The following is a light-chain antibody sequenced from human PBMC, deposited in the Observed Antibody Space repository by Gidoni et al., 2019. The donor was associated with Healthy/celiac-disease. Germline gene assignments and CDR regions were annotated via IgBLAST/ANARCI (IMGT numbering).Light chain of an antibody. Sequence: QSALTQPASVSGSPGQSLTISCTGTSSDVGGYNYVSWYQQHPGKAPKLMIYEVSNRPSGVSNRFSGSKSGNTASLTISRLQAEDEADYYCSSYTSSSTVVFGGGTKLTVL. CDR3: SSYTSSSTVV. CDR2: EVS. J-gene: IGLJ2*01. V-gene: IGLV2-14*01. CDR1: SSDVGGYNY.